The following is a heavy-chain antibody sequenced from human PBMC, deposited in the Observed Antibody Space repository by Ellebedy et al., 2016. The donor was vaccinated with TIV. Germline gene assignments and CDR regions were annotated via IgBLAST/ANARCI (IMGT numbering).Heavy chain of an antibody. V-gene: IGHV4-59*08. CDR1: GGSTSSYY. Sequence: MPSETLSLTCTVSGGSTSSYYWSCIRQPPGKGLEWIGYIYYRGSTNYNPSLKSRVTISVDTSKNQFSLKLSSVTAADTAVYYCAGRKTTITTFDYWGQGTLVTVSS. D-gene: IGHD3-9*01. J-gene: IGHJ4*02. CDR3: AGRKTTITTFDY. CDR2: IYYRGST.